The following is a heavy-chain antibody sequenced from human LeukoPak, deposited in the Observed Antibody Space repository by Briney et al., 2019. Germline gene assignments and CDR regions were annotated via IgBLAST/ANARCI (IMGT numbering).Heavy chain of an antibody. CDR1: GYSISSGYY. J-gene: IGHJ5*02. V-gene: IGHV4-38-2*02. D-gene: IGHD3-9*01. Sequence: PSENLSLTCTVSGYSISSGYYWGWIRQPPGKGLEWIGSIFHSGSTYYNPSLKSRVTISVDTSKNQFSLKLSSVTAADTAVYYCARVGDRGGGITIFSGWFDPWGQGTLVTVSS. CDR2: IFHSGST. CDR3: ARVGDRGGGITIFSGWFDP.